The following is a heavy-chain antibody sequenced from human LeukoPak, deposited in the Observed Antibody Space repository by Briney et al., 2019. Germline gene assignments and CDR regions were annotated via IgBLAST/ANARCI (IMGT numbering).Heavy chain of an antibody. Sequence: GGSLRLSCAASGFTLGSYTMNWVRQAPGKGLEWVSYISSSSSTIQYADSVKGRFTISRDNAENSLYLQMNSLGVEDTAVYYCARVPGAFDIWGQGTMVTVSS. CDR2: ISSSSSTI. CDR1: GFTLGSYT. CDR3: ARVPGAFDI. V-gene: IGHV3-48*01. J-gene: IGHJ3*02.